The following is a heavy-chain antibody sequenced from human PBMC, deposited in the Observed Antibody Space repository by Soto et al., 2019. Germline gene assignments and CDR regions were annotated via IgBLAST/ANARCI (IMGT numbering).Heavy chain of an antibody. CDR3: ARDLAKGGGSAGFDY. V-gene: IGHV1-2*02. D-gene: IGHD1-26*01. CDR2: INPKSGGT. CDR1: GDTFTANY. J-gene: IGHJ4*02. Sequence: ASVKDSCRASGDTFTANYIHWVRQAPGQGVEWMGWINPKSGGTKYPQKFQGRVTMTRDTSLSTVYMTLTRLTSDDTDVYYCARDLAKGGGSAGFDYWGQGTLVTVSS.